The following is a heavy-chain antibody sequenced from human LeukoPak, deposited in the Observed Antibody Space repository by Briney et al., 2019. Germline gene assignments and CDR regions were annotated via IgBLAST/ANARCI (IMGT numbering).Heavy chain of an antibody. J-gene: IGHJ6*02. V-gene: IGHV3-7*01. CDR3: GRDKKWLQYYYGVDV. Sequence: GGSLRLSCVASGFSFGKYWMSWVRQAPGKGLEWVANIKLDGSEKNYVDSVKGRFTISRDNTKNSLYLQMHSLRAEDTAVYYCGRDKKWLQYYYGVDVWGQGTTVIVSS. D-gene: IGHD5-12*01. CDR1: GFSFGKYW. CDR2: IKLDGSEK.